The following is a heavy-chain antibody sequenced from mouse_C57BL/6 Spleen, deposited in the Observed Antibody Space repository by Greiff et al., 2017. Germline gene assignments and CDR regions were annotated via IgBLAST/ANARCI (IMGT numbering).Heavy chain of an antibody. D-gene: IGHD3-2*02. CDR3: SRGAQATLAWFAY. Sequence: QVQLKRPGTELVKPGASVKLSCTASGYTFTSYWMHWVKQRPGQGLEWIGNINPSNGGTNYHEKFKSKAPLAVDKASSTAYMQLSSLTSEDSAVYYCSRGAQATLAWFAYWGQGTLVTVSA. CDR2: INPSNGGT. J-gene: IGHJ3*01. CDR1: GYTFTSYW. V-gene: IGHV1-53*01.